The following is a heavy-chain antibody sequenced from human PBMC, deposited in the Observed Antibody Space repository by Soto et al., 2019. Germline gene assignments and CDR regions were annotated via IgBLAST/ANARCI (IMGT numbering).Heavy chain of an antibody. J-gene: IGHJ6*02. Sequence: GGSLRLSCTGSGFTSGDYAMSWVRQAPGKGLEWVGFIRSKAYDGTTEYAASVIGRFTISRDDSKSIAYLQMNRLKTEDTAMYFCTRIRENYYHAMDVWGQGTTVTVSS. CDR3: TRIRENYYHAMDV. CDR1: GFTSGDYA. CDR2: IRSKAYDGTT. V-gene: IGHV3-49*04.